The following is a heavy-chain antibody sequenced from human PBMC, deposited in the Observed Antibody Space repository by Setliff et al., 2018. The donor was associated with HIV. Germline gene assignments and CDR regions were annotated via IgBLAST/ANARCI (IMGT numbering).Heavy chain of an antibody. CDR2: INPSSGSA. J-gene: IGHJ4*02. CDR1: GYTFTSYY. CDR3: ARDGGDGSGYYYADY. V-gene: IGHV1-46*01. D-gene: IGHD3-22*01. Sequence: ASVKVSCKASGYTFTSYYMHWVRQAPGQGLEWVGIINPSSGSAAYAEKFRGRVTMTSDTSTNTVYMELRSLRSEETAVFYCARDGGDGSGYYYADYWGQGTLVTVSS.